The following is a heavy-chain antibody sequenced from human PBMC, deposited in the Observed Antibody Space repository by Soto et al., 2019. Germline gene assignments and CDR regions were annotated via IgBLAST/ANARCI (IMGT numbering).Heavy chain of an antibody. V-gene: IGHV3-66*01. CDR1: GVTVSRNY. CDR3: ARSHGDAFDY. D-gene: IGHD4-17*01. Sequence: EVQLVESGGGLVQPGGSLRLSCAASGVTVSRNYMSWVRKAPGKGLEWVSVIYSGGSTYYADSVKARFTISRDNSKSTLDLQLSSMRAEDTAVYYCARSHGDAFDYWCKGTLVTVSA. CDR2: IYSGGST. J-gene: IGHJ4*02.